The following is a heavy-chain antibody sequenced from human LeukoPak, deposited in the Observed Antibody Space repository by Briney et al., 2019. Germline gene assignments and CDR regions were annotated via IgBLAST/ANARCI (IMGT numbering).Heavy chain of an antibody. D-gene: IGHD2-21*02. CDR3: ARGGTRDGGHYSDY. Sequence: PSETLSLTCTVSGGSISSYYWSWIRQPPGKGLEWVGDIYYSGTTNYNPSLKSPVTISIDTSKNQFSLKLSSVTAADTAVYYCARGGTRDGGHYSDYWGQGTLVTVSS. CDR1: GGSISSYY. V-gene: IGHV4-59*01. CDR2: IYYSGTT. J-gene: IGHJ4*02.